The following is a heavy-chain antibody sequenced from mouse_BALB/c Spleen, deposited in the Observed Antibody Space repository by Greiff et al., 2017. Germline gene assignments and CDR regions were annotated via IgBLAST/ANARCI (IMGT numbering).Heavy chain of an antibody. Sequence: EVMLVESGGGLVKPGGSLTLSCAASGFTFSSYAMSWVRQSPEKRLEWVAEISSGGSYTYYPDTVTGRFTISRDNAKNTLYLEMSSLRSEDTAMYYCARQLTDAMDYWGQGTSVTVSS. CDR1: GFTFSSYA. CDR2: ISSGGSYT. J-gene: IGHJ4*01. V-gene: IGHV5-9-4*01. D-gene: IGHD4-1*01. CDR3: ARQLTDAMDY.